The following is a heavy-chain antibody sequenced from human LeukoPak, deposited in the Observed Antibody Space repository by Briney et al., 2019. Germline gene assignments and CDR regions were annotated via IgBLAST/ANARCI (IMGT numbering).Heavy chain of an antibody. CDR3: ARDTSFYCSSTSCYAEGGNWFDP. D-gene: IGHD2-2*01. Sequence: GGSLRLSCAASGFTFSSYSMNWVRQAPGKGLEWVSSISSSSSYIYYADSVKGRLTISRDNAKNSLYLQMNSLRAEDTAVYYCARDTSFYCSSTSCYAEGGNWFDPWGQGTLVTVSS. V-gene: IGHV3-21*01. CDR1: GFTFSSYS. CDR2: ISSSSSYI. J-gene: IGHJ5*02.